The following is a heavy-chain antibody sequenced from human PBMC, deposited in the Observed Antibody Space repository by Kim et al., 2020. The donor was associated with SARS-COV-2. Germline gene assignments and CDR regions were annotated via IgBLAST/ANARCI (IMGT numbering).Heavy chain of an antibody. CDR3: ARHDASTVTTSPLDY. CDR2: IYHSGST. Sequence: SETLSLTCAVSGGSISSSNWWSWVRQPPGKGLEWIGEIYHSGSTNYNPSLKSRVTISVDKSKNQFSLKLSSVTAADTAVYYCARHDASTVTTSPLDYWGQGTLVTVSS. CDR1: GGSISSSNW. D-gene: IGHD4-17*01. J-gene: IGHJ4*02. V-gene: IGHV4-4*02.